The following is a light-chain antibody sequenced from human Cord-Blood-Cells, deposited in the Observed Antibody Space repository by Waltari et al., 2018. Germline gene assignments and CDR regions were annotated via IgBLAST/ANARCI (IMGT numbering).Light chain of an antibody. V-gene: IGLV1-40*01. J-gene: IGLJ1*01. CDR3: QSYDSSQSGYV. CDR1: SSTSGVGYD. CDR2: ANS. Sequence: QSVMKQPPSLSGAPGQRVTISCTGSSSTSGVGYDVHWYKQLTGTAPKLHIYANSNPPSGVPDRFSGSKSDTSASLAITALQAEDEAAYSCQSYDSSQSGYVFGTGTKVTVL.